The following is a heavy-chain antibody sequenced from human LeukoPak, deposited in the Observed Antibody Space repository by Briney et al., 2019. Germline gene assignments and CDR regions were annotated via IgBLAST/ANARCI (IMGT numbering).Heavy chain of an antibody. D-gene: IGHD3-3*01. CDR1: GFTFNHYW. CDR3: AKEHDLWHEEGDWFDP. Sequence: GGSLRLSCAASGFTFNHYWMTWVRQVPGKGLDWVSAISADDTGYYADSVKGRCIVSRDNSKNTLYLQLNRLRVEDTAVYYCAKEHDLWHEEGDWFDPWGQGTLVTVSS. J-gene: IGHJ5*02. V-gene: IGHV3-23*01. CDR2: ISADDTG.